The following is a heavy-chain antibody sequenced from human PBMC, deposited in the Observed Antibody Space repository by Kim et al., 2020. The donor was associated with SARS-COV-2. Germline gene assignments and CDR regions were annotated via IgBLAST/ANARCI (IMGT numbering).Heavy chain of an antibody. V-gene: IGHV3-30*18. CDR2: ISYDGSNK. J-gene: IGHJ4*02. CDR1: GFTFSSYG. Sequence: GGSLRLSCAASGFTFSSYGMHWVRQAPGKGLEWVAVISYDGSNKYYADSVKGRFTISRDNSKNTLYLQMNSLRAEDTAVYYCAKDRHYYDSSGYFDYWGQGTLVTVSS. CDR3: AKDRHYYDSSGYFDY. D-gene: IGHD3-22*01.